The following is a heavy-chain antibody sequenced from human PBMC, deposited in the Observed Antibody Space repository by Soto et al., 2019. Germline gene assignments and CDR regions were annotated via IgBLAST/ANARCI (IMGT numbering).Heavy chain of an antibody. CDR1: GYPVTAYY. Sequence: QLHLVQSGAVVKKPGASVTVSCSASGYPVTAYYMHWVRQAPGRGLEWMGGINPATGAAKYTQTFQGRVTMTRDPSTGTVFMELSGLESEDTAVFYWARGGGVGVAGSAAFDMWGQGTVVTVSS. CDR2: INPATGAA. V-gene: IGHV1-2*02. CDR3: ARGGGVGVAGSAAFDM. J-gene: IGHJ3*02. D-gene: IGHD3-3*01.